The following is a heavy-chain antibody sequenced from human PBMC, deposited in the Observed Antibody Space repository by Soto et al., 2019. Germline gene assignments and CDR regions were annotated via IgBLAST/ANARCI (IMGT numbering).Heavy chain of an antibody. Sequence: GGSLRLSCVASEFTFSSYEMNWVREAPGKGLEWVSYISSSGTTIYYTDSVKGRFTISRDNAKKSLYLQMNSLRAEDTAVYYCVRFGGAAAGPGDYWGQGTLVTVS. J-gene: IGHJ4*02. CDR1: EFTFSSYE. CDR3: VRFGGAAAGPGDY. V-gene: IGHV3-48*03. D-gene: IGHD6-13*01. CDR2: ISSSGTTI.